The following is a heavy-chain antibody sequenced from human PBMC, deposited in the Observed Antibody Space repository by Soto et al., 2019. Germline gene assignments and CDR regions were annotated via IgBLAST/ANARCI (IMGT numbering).Heavy chain of an antibody. V-gene: IGHV1-18*01. CDR1: GYTFTSYG. CDR3: ARGESYCTNGVCSLGY. J-gene: IGHJ4*02. Sequence: QVQLVQSGAEVKKPGASVKVSCKASGYTFTSYGISWVRQAPGQGLEWMGWISAYNGTTNYAQKLQDRVTMTTDTSTNTAYMELRSLRSDDTTVYYCARGESYCTNGVCSLGYWGQGTLVTVSS. CDR2: ISAYNGTT. D-gene: IGHD2-8*01.